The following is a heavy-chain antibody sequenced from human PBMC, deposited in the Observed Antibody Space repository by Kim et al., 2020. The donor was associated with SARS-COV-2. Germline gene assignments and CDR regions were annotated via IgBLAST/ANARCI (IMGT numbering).Heavy chain of an antibody. J-gene: IGHJ5*02. V-gene: IGHV1-3*01. Sequence: YSQKCQGRVTITRDTSASTAYMELSSLRSEDTAVYYCARDPAGFNWFDPWGQGTLVTVSS. CDR3: ARDPAGFNWFDP.